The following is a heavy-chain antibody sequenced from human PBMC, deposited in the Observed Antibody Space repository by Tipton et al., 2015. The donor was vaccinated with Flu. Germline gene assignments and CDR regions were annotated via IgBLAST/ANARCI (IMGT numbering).Heavy chain of an antibody. CDR2: TYYRSKGYN. J-gene: IGHJ3*02. CDR3: ARESYSSSWYSPGAGAFDI. D-gene: IGHD6-13*01. Sequence: GLVKPSQTLSLTCAISGDSVSSNSAAWNWIRQSPSRGLEWRGRTYYRSKGYNDYAVSVKSRITINPDTSKNQFSLQLNSVTPEDTAVYYCARESYSSSWYSPGAGAFDIWGQGTGATVSS. V-gene: IGHV6-1*01. CDR1: GDSVSSNSAA.